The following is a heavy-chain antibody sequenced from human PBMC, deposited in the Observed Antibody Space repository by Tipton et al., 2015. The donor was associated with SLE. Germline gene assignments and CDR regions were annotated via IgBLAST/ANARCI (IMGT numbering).Heavy chain of an antibody. CDR2: IYYSGST. Sequence: TLSLTCTVSGGSISSYYWSWIRQPPGKGLEWIGYIYYSGSTNYNPSLKSRVTISVDTSKNQFSLKLSSVTAADTAVYYCARDGDFDYWGQGTLVTVSS. CDR3: ARDGDFDY. CDR1: GGSISSYY. D-gene: IGHD3-16*01. J-gene: IGHJ4*02. V-gene: IGHV4-59*08.